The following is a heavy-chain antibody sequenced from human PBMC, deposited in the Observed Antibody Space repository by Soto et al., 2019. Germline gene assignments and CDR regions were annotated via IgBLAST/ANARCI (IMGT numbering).Heavy chain of an antibody. J-gene: IGHJ4*02. D-gene: IGHD1-26*01. CDR1: GASISSGYYY. V-gene: IGHV4-31*11. CDR2: IHSRGSS. Sequence: SETLSLTCAVSGASISSGYYYWTWIRQHPGKGLEFIGYIHSRGSSYYNPSLKSRVTMSVDTSKNQFSLKLTSVTAVDTAVYYCASREIQGPIDYWGQGTLVTVSS. CDR3: ASREIQGPIDY.